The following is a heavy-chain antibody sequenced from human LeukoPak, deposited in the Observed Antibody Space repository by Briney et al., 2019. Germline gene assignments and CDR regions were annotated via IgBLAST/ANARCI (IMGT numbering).Heavy chain of an antibody. CDR3: VRDQGSWSIAAHLDTFDM. CDR2: ITSSSSAK. V-gene: IGHV3-48*01. J-gene: IGHJ3*02. D-gene: IGHD6-6*01. Sequence: GGSLRLSCAASGFTFSTSGMNWVRQAPGKGLEWVSYITSSSSAKYYAASVRGRFTISRDNAKNSLYLQMNSLTAEDTALYFCVRDQGSWSIAAHLDTFDMWGQGTMVTVSS. CDR1: GFTFSTSG.